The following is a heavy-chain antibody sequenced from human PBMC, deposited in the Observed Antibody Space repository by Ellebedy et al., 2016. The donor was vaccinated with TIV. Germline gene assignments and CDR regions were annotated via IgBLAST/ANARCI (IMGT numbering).Heavy chain of an antibody. V-gene: IGHV3-66*01. CDR1: GITVGNNY. Sequence: GGSLRLXCAASGITVGNNYMNWIRQAPGKGLEWISLIFSGGGTNYADSVKGRFTISRDSSKNTLFLQMDSLRVEDTAVYYRARDPAAAGLGSFGWGQGTLVTVSS. J-gene: IGHJ4*02. D-gene: IGHD6-13*01. CDR3: ARDPAAAGLGSFG. CDR2: IFSGGGT.